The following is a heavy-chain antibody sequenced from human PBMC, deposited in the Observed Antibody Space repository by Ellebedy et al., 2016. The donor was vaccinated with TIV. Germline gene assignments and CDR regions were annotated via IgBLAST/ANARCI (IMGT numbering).Heavy chain of an antibody. CDR3: AKNGYSSSYYYYYYMDV. D-gene: IGHD6-13*01. CDR2: ISGSGGST. CDR1: GGSFSGYY. V-gene: IGHV3-23*01. J-gene: IGHJ6*03. Sequence: ETLSLTXAVYGGSFSGYYWSWVRQAPGKGLEWVSAISGSGGSTYYADSVKGRFTISRDNSKNTLYLQMNSLRAEDTAVYYCAKNGYSSSYYYYYYMDVWGKGTTVTVSS.